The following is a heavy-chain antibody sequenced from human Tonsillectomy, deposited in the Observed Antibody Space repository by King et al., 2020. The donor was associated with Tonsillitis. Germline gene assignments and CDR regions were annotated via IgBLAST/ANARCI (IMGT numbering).Heavy chain of an antibody. CDR1: GFTFSSYP. J-gene: IGHJ4*02. CDR2: ISYDGSNK. CDR3: VRESLASEDSSSWYEPFDY. D-gene: IGHD6-13*01. V-gene: IGHV3-30*04. Sequence: VQLVESGGGVVQPGRFLRLSCAASGFTFSSYPMHWVRQAPGKGLQWVAVISYDGSNKYYADSVKGRFTISRDISKNTLFLQMSSLRAEDTAVYYCVRESLASEDSSSWYEPFDYWGQGTLVSVPS.